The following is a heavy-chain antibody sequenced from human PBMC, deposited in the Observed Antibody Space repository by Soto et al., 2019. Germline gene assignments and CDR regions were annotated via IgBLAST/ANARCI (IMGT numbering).Heavy chain of an antibody. Sequence: LRLSCAASGFTFKSYSMNWVRQAPGKGLEWVSSISSSSTYIYYVDSVKGRFTISRDNAKNSLYLQMNSLRVEDTAVYYCARGGDTSGSWPRYWGQGTLVTVSS. CDR3: ARGGDTSGSWPRY. CDR2: ISSSSTYI. D-gene: IGHD6-19*01. V-gene: IGHV3-21*01. CDR1: GFTFKSYS. J-gene: IGHJ4*02.